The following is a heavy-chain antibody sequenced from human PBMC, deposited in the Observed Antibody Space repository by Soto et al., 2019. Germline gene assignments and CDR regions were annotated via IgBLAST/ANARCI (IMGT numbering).Heavy chain of an antibody. J-gene: IGHJ6*02. CDR2: ISAYNGNT. Sequence: ASVKVSCKASGYTFTSYGISWVRQAPGQWLEWMGWISAYNGNTNYAQKLQGRVTMTTDTSTSTAYMELGSLRSDDTAVYYCARDIIAAADSYGMDVWGQGTTVTFSS. V-gene: IGHV1-18*01. CDR3: ARDIIAAADSYGMDV. CDR1: GYTFTSYG. D-gene: IGHD6-13*01.